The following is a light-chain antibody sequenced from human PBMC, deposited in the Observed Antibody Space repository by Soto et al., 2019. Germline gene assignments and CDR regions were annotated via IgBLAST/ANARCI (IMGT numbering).Light chain of an antibody. CDR2: EVN. CDR1: SSDVGSYDL. CDR3: CSFVRTNGLL. Sequence: QSALTQPASVSGSPGQSITISCTGTSSDVGSYDLVSWYQHLSGKAPKIIIYEVNKRPSGISDRFSGSKSGNTASLTISGLQAEDEADYFCCSFVRTNGLLFGGGTKLTVL. V-gene: IGLV2-23*02. J-gene: IGLJ2*01.